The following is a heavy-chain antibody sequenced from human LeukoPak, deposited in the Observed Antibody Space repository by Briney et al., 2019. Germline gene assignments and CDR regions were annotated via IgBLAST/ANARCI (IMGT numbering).Heavy chain of an antibody. V-gene: IGHV3-74*01. D-gene: IGHD5-18*01. CDR2: IYVDGSTT. Sequence: GGSLRLSCGASGFTFSTYWMHWVRQAPGKGLVWVSRIYVDGSTTGYADSVKGRFTISTDNAKNTRYLQMNSLRAEDTAVYYCVRGYTYGLDNWGQGTLVTVSS. J-gene: IGHJ4*02. CDR3: VRGYTYGLDN. CDR1: GFTFSTYW.